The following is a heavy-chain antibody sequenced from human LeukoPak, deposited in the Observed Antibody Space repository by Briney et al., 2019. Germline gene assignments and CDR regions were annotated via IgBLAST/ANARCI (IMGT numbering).Heavy chain of an antibody. V-gene: IGHV3-7*01. D-gene: IGHD2-15*01. CDR2: MKLDGRAE. J-gene: IGHJ5*02. CDR1: GFTFMRYG. CDR3: ARWAGYCSSGSCYSWFDP. Sequence: PGGSLRLSCAASGFTFMRYGVSWVRKAPGRGLDGLADMKLDGRAEYYVDSVKGRFTIYRDNAKNSLYLQINSRRVDDTAAYYCARWAGYCSSGSCYSWFDPWGQGALVTVSS.